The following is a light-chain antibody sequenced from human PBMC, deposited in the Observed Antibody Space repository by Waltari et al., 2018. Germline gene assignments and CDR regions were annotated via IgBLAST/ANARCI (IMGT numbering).Light chain of an antibody. CDR2: QNN. CDR1: KLGNKY. V-gene: IGLV3-1*01. CDR3: QAWDSTSLVV. Sequence: SYELTQPASLSVSPGQTASISCSGDKLGNKYVCWYQQKPGQSPLLIIFQNNKRPSGIPERFSGSSSGNTATLTITGAQVLDEADYYCQAWDSTSLVVFGGGTELTVL. J-gene: IGLJ2*01.